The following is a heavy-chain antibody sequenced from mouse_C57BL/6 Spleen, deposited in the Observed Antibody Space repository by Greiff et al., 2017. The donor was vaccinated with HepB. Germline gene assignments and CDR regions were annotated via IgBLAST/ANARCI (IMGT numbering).Heavy chain of an antibody. CDR1: GYTFTDYY. V-gene: IGHV1-76*01. CDR3: ARRGFWEGSYAMDY. Sequence: QVQLQQSGAELVRPGASVKLSCKASGYTFTDYYINWVKQRPGQGLEWIARIYPGSGNTYYNEKFKGKATLTAEKSSSTAYMQLSSLTSEDSAVYFCARRGFWEGSYAMDYWGQGTSDTVSS. D-gene: IGHD4-1*01. J-gene: IGHJ4*01. CDR2: IYPGSGNT.